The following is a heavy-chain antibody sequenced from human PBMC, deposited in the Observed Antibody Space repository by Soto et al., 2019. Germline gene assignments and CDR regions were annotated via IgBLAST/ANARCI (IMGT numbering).Heavy chain of an antibody. Sequence: QLQLQESGPGLVKPSETLSLTCTVSGGSISSSSSYWGWIRQPPGKGLEWIGSMSYSGSTYNNPSLKSRVTLSVDTSQSRISLMLTSVTAADTAVYYCARHRVPSVYDPIPGCFDSWGQGILVTASS. CDR1: GGSISSSSSY. V-gene: IGHV4-39*01. CDR2: MSYSGST. D-gene: IGHD5-12*01. J-gene: IGHJ4*02. CDR3: ARHRVPSVYDPIPGCFDS.